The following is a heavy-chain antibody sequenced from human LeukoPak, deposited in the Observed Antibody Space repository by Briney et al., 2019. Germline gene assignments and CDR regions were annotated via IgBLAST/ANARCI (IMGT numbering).Heavy chain of an antibody. CDR1: GGSFSDYY. Sequence: SETLSLTCAVYGGSFSDYYWNWIRQPPGKGLEWIGEINHSGSTNYNPSLKSRVTISVDTSKNQFSLKLSSVTAADTAVYYCARVRRDTAMDFDYWGQGTLVTVSS. CDR2: INHSGST. CDR3: ARVRRDTAMDFDY. V-gene: IGHV4-34*01. D-gene: IGHD5-18*01. J-gene: IGHJ4*02.